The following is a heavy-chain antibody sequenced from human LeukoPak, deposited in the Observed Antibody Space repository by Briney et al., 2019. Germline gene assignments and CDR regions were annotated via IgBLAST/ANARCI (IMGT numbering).Heavy chain of an antibody. V-gene: IGHV3-30*18. Sequence: GRSLRLSCAASGFTFSRYGMNWVRQAPGKGLQWVAVISYDGGDKYYADSVKGRFTISRDNSKNTLYLQMNSLRAEDTAVYYCAKDYGDYVWGRTSDYYFDYWGQGTLVTVSS. CDR2: ISYDGGDK. D-gene: IGHD4-17*01. CDR1: GFTFSRYG. CDR3: AKDYGDYVWGRTSDYYFDY. J-gene: IGHJ4*02.